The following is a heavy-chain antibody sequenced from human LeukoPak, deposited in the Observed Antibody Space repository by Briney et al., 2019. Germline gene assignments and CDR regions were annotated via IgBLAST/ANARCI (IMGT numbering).Heavy chain of an antibody. V-gene: IGHV3-73*01. J-gene: IGHJ5*02. D-gene: IGHD3/OR15-3a*01. CDR3: TRDNWTYNWFEP. CDR1: GFTFSGSA. CDR2: IDKKDKGYATAT. Sequence: GGSLRLSCAASGFTFSGSAIHWVRQSSGKGLEWVGQIDKKDKGYATATAYAASVKGRFTISRDDSINTAYLQMKSLKTEDTALYYCTRDNWTYNWFEPWGQGTLVTVSS.